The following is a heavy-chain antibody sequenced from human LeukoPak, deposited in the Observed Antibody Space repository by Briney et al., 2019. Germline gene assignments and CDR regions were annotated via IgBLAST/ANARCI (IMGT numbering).Heavy chain of an antibody. CDR2: ISGSGGST. CDR3: AKGTNYYDSRTPFDY. J-gene: IGHJ4*02. Sequence: PGGSLRLSCAASGFTFSSYAMSWVRQAPGKGLEWVSAISGSGGSTYYADSVKGRFTISRDNSKNTLYLQMSSLRAEDTAVYYCAKGTNYYDSRTPFDYWGQGTLVTVSS. D-gene: IGHD3-22*01. CDR1: GFTFSSYA. V-gene: IGHV3-23*01.